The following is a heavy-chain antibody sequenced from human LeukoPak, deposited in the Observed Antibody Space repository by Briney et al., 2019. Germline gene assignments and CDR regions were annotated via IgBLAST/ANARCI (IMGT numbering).Heavy chain of an antibody. D-gene: IGHD3-10*01. CDR3: ARDKELRGVARY. CDR1: GYSISSGYY. Sequence: TSETLSLTCTVSGYSISSGYYWGWIRQPPGKGLEWIGSIYHSGSTYYNPSLKSRVTISVDTSKNQFSLKLSSVTAADTAVYYCARDKELRGVARYWGQGTLVTVSS. J-gene: IGHJ4*02. V-gene: IGHV4-38-2*02. CDR2: IYHSGST.